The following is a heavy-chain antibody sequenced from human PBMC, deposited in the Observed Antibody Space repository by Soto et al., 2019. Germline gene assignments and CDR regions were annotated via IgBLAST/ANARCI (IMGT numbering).Heavy chain of an antibody. CDR1: GGSVRYGSYY. Sequence: PSETLSLTCTVSGGSVRYGSYYWAWLRQPPGKGLEWIGHIYHSGSTIYNPSLKSRVTISIDTSKSQFSLNLNSMTAADTAVYYCAGYNWNYYFDPWGQGTLVTV. J-gene: IGHJ5*02. CDR3: AGYNWNYYFDP. V-gene: IGHV4-61*01. D-gene: IGHD1-7*01. CDR2: IYHSGST.